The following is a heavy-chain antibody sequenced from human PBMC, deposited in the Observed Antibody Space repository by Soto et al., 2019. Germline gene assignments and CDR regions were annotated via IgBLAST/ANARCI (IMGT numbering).Heavy chain of an antibody. CDR2: IYNSGST. CDR3: AGTLVGATIGV. V-gene: IGHV4-59*01. CDR1: GSSISTYD. D-gene: IGHD1-26*01. Sequence: SETLSLNCTVSGSSISTYDWSWSGQPPGKGLEWIGYIYNSGSTNYNPSLKSRVAISVDTSKNQFSLKLSSVTAADTAVYYCAGTLVGATIGVWGQGTTVTVSS. J-gene: IGHJ6*02.